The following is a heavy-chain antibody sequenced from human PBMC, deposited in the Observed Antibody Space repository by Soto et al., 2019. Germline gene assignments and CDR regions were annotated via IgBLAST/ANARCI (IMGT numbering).Heavy chain of an antibody. CDR3: SGCIGGACHQNYGMDV. CDR2: ISPSTSHI. CDR1: GFTFSSCT. D-gene: IGHD2-8*02. J-gene: IGHJ6*02. V-gene: IGHV3-21*01. Sequence: EVHLVESGGGLVKPGGSLRLSCAVSGFTFSSCTMNWVRQAPGKGLEWVSSISPSTSHIYYADSVKGRFTISRDNAKNSLFLQMNSLRAEDTAVDYCSGCIGGACHQNYGMDVWGQGTTVTVSS.